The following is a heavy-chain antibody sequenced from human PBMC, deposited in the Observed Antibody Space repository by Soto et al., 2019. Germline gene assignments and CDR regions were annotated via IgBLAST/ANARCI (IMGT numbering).Heavy chain of an antibody. J-gene: IGHJ6*02. V-gene: IGHV1-69*12. CDR3: ASVYGGGGDCYYGMDV. D-gene: IGHD3-16*01. Sequence: QVQLVQSGAEVKKPGSSVKVSCKASGGTFSSYALSWVRQAPGQGLEWMGGIIPIFGTANYAQKFQGRVTLAADGATSTAYMELSSLRSEDTAVYYCASVYGGGGDCYYGMDVGGQGTTVTVSS. CDR2: IIPIFGTA. CDR1: GGTFSSYA.